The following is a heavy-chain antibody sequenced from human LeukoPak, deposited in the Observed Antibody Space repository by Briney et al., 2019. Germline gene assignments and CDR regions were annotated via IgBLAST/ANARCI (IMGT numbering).Heavy chain of an antibody. CDR3: AKAALRVPAAIHQLGWFDP. J-gene: IGHJ5*02. V-gene: IGHV3-23*01. CDR2: ISGSGGST. D-gene: IGHD2-2*01. Sequence: PGGSLRLSCAASGFTFSSYAMSWVRQAPGKGLEWVSAISGSGGSTYYADSVKGRFTISRDNSKNTLYLQMNSLRAEDTAVYYCAKAALRVPAAIHQLGWFDPWGQGTLVTVSS. CDR1: GFTFSSYA.